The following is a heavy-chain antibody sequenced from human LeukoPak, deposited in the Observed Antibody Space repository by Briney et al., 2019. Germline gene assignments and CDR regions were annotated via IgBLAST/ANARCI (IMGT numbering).Heavy chain of an antibody. CDR2: IYYSGST. V-gene: IGHV4-59*08. Sequence: SETLSLTCTVSGGSLTNHYWSWIRQPPGKGPEWIGYIYYSGSTNYNPSLKSRVTISADTSKNQFSLKLNSVTAADTAMYYCARHGRGVYCTSTSCHSIDYWGQGTLVTVSS. J-gene: IGHJ4*02. D-gene: IGHD2-2*01. CDR3: ARHGRGVYCTSTSCHSIDY. CDR1: GGSLTNHY.